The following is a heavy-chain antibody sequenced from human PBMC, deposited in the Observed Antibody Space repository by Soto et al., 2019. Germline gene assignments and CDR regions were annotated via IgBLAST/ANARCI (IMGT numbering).Heavy chain of an antibody. D-gene: IGHD3-3*01. CDR2: INHSGST. J-gene: IGHJ6*02. CDR1: GGSFSGYY. Sequence: SETLSLTCAVYGGSFSGYYWSWIRQPPGKGLEWIGEINHSGSTNYNPSLKSRVTISVDTSKNQFSLKLSSVTAADTAVYYCARLGFWSGYYGLDVWGQGTTVTVSS. CDR3: ARLGFWSGYYGLDV. V-gene: IGHV4-34*01.